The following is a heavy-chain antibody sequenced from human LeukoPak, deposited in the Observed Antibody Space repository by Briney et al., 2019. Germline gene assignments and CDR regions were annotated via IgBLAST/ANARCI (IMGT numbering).Heavy chain of an antibody. V-gene: IGHV4-39*01. Sequence: SKTLSLTCTVSGASLTGYYWGWIRQPPGKGLEWIGSIYYSGSTYYNPSLKSRVTISVDTSKNQFSLKLSSVTAADTAVYYCARRGFWSGYYRGYFDYWGQGTLVTVSS. CDR2: IYYSGST. CDR1: GASLTGYY. CDR3: ARRGFWSGYYRGYFDY. J-gene: IGHJ4*02. D-gene: IGHD3-3*01.